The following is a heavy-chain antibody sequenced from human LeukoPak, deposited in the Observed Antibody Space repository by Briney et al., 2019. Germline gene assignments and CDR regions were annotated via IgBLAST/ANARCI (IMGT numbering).Heavy chain of an antibody. CDR3: ATARRRIQLWLHVY. D-gene: IGHD5-18*01. Sequence: SVKVSCKASGGTFSSYAISWVRQAPGQGLEWMGGIIPIFGTANYAQKFQGRVTITADESASTAYMELSSLRSEDTAVYYCATARRRIQLWLHVYWGQGTLVTVSS. CDR1: GGTFSSYA. V-gene: IGHV1-69*13. J-gene: IGHJ4*02. CDR2: IIPIFGTA.